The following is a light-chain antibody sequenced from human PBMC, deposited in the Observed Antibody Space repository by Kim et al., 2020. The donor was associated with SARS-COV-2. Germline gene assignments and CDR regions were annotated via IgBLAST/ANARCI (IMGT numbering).Light chain of an antibody. Sequence: DIQLTQSPSFLSASVGDRVTITCRASQGISSYFAWYQQKPGKAPKLLIYAASTLQSGVPSRFSGSGSGTEFTLTISSLQAEDFATYYCQQLNSYPRLTFGGGTKVDIK. CDR1: QGISSY. V-gene: IGKV1-9*01. CDR3: QQLNSYPRLT. J-gene: IGKJ4*01. CDR2: AAS.